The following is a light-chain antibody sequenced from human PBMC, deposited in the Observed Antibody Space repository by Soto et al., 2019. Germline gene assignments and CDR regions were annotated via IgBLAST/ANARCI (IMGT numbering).Light chain of an antibody. V-gene: IGKV1-5*03. CDR2: NAS. J-gene: IGKJ1*01. Sequence: DIQMTQSPSTLSASVGDRVNITCRASQSISSWLAWYQQKPGKAPKLLISNASNLESGVPSRFSGSGSGTEFTLTISSLQPDDFATYYCQQYNTYSRTFGQGTKV. CDR3: QQYNTYSRT. CDR1: QSISSW.